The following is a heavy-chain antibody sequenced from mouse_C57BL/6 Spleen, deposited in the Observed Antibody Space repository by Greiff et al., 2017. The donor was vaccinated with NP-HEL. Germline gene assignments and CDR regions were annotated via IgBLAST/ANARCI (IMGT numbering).Heavy chain of an antibody. V-gene: IGHV1-82*01. CDR1: GYAFSSSW. CDR3: AREDSSGYDWYFDV. D-gene: IGHD3-2*02. Sequence: VQLQQSGPELVKPGASVKISCKASGYAFSSSWMNWVKQRPGKGLEWIGRIYPGDGDTNYNGKFKGKATLTADKSSSTAYMQLSSLPSEDSAVYFCAREDSSGYDWYFDVWGTGTTVTVSS. CDR2: IYPGDGDT. J-gene: IGHJ1*03.